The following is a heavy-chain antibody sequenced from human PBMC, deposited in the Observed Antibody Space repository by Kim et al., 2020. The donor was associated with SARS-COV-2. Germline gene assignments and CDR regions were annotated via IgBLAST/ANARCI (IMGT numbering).Heavy chain of an antibody. D-gene: IGHD1-1*01. V-gene: IGHV3-23*01. J-gene: IGHJ4*02. CDR3: AKDREARNCGCGDY. CDR2: ISSSGRNT. Sequence: GGSLRLSCAASGFTFSSYAMSWVRQAPGKGLEWVSTISSSGRNTYYAHSVKGRFTISRDNFKNTLYLQMNSLGAEDAAVYYCAKDREARNCGCGDYWGQGALVTASP. CDR1: GFTFSSYA.